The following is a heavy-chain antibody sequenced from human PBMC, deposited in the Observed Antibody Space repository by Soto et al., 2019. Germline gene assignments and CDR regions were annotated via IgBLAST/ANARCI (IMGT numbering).Heavy chain of an antibody. CDR2: IYYSGST. D-gene: IGHD5-18*01. CDR1: GGSISSGDYY. J-gene: IGHJ4*02. Sequence: QVQLQESGPGLVKPSPTLSLTCTVSGGSISSGDYYWSWIRQPPGKGLEWIGYIYYSGSTYSNPSLKRRVTRSVDTSKNQFALKLSSVTAADTAVYYCARDFRGYSYGYFDYWGQGTLVTGSS. CDR3: ARDFRGYSYGYFDY. V-gene: IGHV4-30-4*01.